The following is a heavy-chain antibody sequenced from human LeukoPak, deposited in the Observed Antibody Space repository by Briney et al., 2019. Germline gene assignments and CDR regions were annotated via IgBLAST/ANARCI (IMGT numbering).Heavy chain of an antibody. D-gene: IGHD1-26*01. CDR2: IIPIFGTA. CDR1: GGTFSSYA. Sequence: ASVKVSCKASGGTFSSYAISWVRQAPGQGLEWMGGIIPIFGTANYAQKFQGRVTITTDESTSTAYMEQSSLRSEDTAVYYCAAPVVGAFAFDIWGQGTMVTVSS. J-gene: IGHJ3*02. V-gene: IGHV1-69*05. CDR3: AAPVVGAFAFDI.